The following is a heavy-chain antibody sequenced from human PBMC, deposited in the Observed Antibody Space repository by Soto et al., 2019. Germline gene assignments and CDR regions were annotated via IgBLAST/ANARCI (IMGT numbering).Heavy chain of an antibody. CDR2: IRGSGDST. Sequence: EVQLLESGGGLVQPGGSLRLSCAASGFTFRNYAMTWVRQAPGKGLEWDSTIRGSGDSTYYADSVKGRITISRDNSKNTVYLQMNSLEAEDTAVYFCAKGGFTSYFDYWGQGILVTVSS. V-gene: IGHV3-23*01. CDR3: AKGGFTSYFDY. CDR1: GFTFRNYA. J-gene: IGHJ4*02. D-gene: IGHD5-12*01.